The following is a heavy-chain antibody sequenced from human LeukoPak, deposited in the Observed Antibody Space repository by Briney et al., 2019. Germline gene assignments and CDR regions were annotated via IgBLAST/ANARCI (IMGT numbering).Heavy chain of an antibody. D-gene: IGHD5/OR15-5a*01. CDR3: ARRRTVSTTGRFDP. CDR1: GGSNRRSSSH. J-gene: IGHJ5*02. V-gene: IGHV4-39*01. CDR2: IYYSGNT. Sequence: AETLSLTCTVSGGSNRRSSSHWGWIRQPPGKGLEWIGSIYYSGNTYYNPSLKSRVNISVDMSKNQVSLKVSSVTAADTAVYYRARRRTVSTTGRFDPWGQGILVTVSS.